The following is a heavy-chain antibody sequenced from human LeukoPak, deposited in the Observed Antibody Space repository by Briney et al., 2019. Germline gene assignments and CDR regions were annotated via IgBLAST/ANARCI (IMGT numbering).Heavy chain of an antibody. CDR3: ARHSICFDP. J-gene: IGHJ5*02. CDR2: ISYGGST. CDR1: VGSISSYY. Sequence: PESLSLTCTVSVGSISSYYWSWIRPPPGRGLEWIGYISYGGSTNYNPSLESRVTISVDTPKNQFSLKLTSVTAADTAVYYCARHSICFDPWGQGTLVTVSS. V-gene: IGHV4-59*08.